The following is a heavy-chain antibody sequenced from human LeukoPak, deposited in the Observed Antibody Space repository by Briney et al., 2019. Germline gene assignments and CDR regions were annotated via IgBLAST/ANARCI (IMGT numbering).Heavy chain of an antibody. Sequence: GGSLRLSCAASGFTFSSYDMHWVRQATGKGLEWVSAIGTAGDTYYPGSVKGRFTISRENAKNSLYLQMNSLRAGDTAVYYCARGPWYSSGWYLGYFDLWGRGTLVTVSS. CDR3: ARGPWYSSGWYLGYFDL. CDR1: GFTFSSYD. V-gene: IGHV3-13*01. D-gene: IGHD6-19*01. CDR2: IGTAGDT. J-gene: IGHJ2*01.